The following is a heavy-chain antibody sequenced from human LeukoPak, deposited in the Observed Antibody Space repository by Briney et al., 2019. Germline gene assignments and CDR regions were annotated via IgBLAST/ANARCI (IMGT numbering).Heavy chain of an antibody. D-gene: IGHD3-10*01. CDR3: AKVTDYGSGTYYNRGFDY. CDR2: IRGSGTST. Sequence: PGGSLRLSCAASGFTFSNYAMSWVRQAPGKGLEWVSAIRGSGTSTYYADSVKGRLTISRDNSKNTLYLQMNSLRADDTAVYYCAKVTDYGSGTYYNRGFDYWGQGSLVTVSS. V-gene: IGHV3-23*01. CDR1: GFTFSNYA. J-gene: IGHJ4*02.